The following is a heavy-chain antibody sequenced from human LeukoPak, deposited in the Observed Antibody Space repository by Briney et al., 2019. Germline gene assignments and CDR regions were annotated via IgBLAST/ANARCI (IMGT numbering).Heavy chain of an antibody. CDR2: IYTRGST. CDR3: ARGRYCSADICSGGDAFDI. Sequence: PSETLSLTCTVSGASINDYYWSWIRQPAGKGLEWIGRIYTRGSTNYNPSLRSRVTMSVDTSKNQFSLKLSSVTAADTAVYYCARGRYCSADICSGGDAFDIWGQGTMVSVSS. J-gene: IGHJ3*02. V-gene: IGHV4-4*07. CDR1: GASINDYY. D-gene: IGHD2-15*01.